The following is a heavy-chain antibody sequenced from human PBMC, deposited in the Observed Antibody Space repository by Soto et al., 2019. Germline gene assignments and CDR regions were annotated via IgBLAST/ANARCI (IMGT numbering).Heavy chain of an antibody. CDR1: GFTFSSYA. CDR3: ARGDYDFWSGPISFYYGMDV. Sequence: GGSLRLPCAASGFTFSSYAMHWVRQAPGKGLEWVAVISYDGSNKYYADSVKGRFTISRDNSKNTLYLQMNSLRAEDTAVYYCARGDYDFWSGPISFYYGMDVWGQGTTVTVSS. CDR2: ISYDGSNK. D-gene: IGHD3-3*01. V-gene: IGHV3-30-3*01. J-gene: IGHJ6*02.